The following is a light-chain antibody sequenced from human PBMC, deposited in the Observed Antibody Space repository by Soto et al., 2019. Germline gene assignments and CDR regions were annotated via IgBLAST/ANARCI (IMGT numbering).Light chain of an antibody. CDR3: QQYNSYPT. V-gene: IGKV1-5*03. CDR2: KAS. J-gene: IGKJ2*01. Sequence: DIQMTQSPSTLSASVGDRVTITCRASQSISSWLVWYQQKPGKAPKLLIYKASSLESGVPSRFSGSGSGTEFTLTISSLQPDDFANYYCQQYNSYPTFGQGTKLEIK. CDR1: QSISSW.